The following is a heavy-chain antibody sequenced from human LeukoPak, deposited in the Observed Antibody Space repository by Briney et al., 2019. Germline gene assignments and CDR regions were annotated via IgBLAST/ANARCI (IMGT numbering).Heavy chain of an antibody. CDR1: GFTLSSYS. J-gene: IGHJ4*02. CDR3: TRRFDS. CDR2: ISDTGSTI. V-gene: IGHV3-48*02. Sequence: GGSLRLSCVASGFTLSSYSMNWVRQAPGKGLEWVSYISDTGSTIAYADSVKGRFTMSRDEAKNSLHLQMNSLRDEDTAVYYCTRRFDSWGQGALVTVSS.